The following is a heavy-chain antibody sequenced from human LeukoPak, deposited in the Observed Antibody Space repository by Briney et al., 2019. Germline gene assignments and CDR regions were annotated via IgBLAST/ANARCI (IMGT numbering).Heavy chain of an antibody. D-gene: IGHD5-18*01. CDR3: ARGYLFDI. CDR1: GGSISNYY. J-gene: IGHJ3*02. CDR2: IYYSGST. Sequence: SETLSLTCTVSGGSISNYYWSWIRQPPGKGLEWIGYIYYSGSTYYNPSLKSRVTISVDTSKNQFSLKLSSVTAADTAVYYCARGYLFDIWGQGTMVTVSS. V-gene: IGHV4-30-4*08.